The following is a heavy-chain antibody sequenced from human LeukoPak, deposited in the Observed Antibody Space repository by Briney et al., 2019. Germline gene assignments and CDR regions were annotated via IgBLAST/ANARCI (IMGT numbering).Heavy chain of an antibody. J-gene: IGHJ6*02. CDR2: ISGSGAST. Sequence: PGGSLRLSCAASGFTFSSYAMNWVRQAPGKGLEWVSTISGSGASTYYADSVKGRFTISRDNSKNTLFLQMNSLRAEDTAVYYCAQGGDYDANYYYYGMDVWGQGTTVTVSS. CDR3: AQGGDYDANYYYYGMDV. CDR1: GFTFSSYA. V-gene: IGHV3-23*01. D-gene: IGHD4-17*01.